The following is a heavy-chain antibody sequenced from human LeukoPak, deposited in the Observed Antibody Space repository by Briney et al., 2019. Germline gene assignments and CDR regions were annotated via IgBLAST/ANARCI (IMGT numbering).Heavy chain of an antibody. CDR2: IYTSWNT. CDR3: VREEQLVLGNWFDP. Sequence: SQSLSLTCTVSGGSLSSGIYHWSWPRDPAGKGLDWIGRIYTSWNTNYNPTLKRRVPLSVDTSKNTFSRTVCSAPAADTAVYYCVREEQLVLGNWFDPWGQGTLVTVSS. V-gene: IGHV4-61*02. CDR1: GGSLSSGIYH. D-gene: IGHD6-6*01. J-gene: IGHJ5*02.